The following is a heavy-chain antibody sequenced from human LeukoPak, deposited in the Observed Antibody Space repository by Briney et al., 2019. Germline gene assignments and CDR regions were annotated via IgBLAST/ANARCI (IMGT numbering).Heavy chain of an antibody. CDR3: ARGVGAVYWYFDL. CDR2: IYYSGST. CDR1: GGSISSYY. V-gene: IGHV4-59*01. D-gene: IGHD1-26*01. J-gene: IGHJ2*01. Sequence: SETLSLTCTVSGGSISSYYWSWIRQPPGKGLEWIGYIYYSGSTNYNPSLKSRVTISVDTSKNQFSLKLSSVTAADTAVYYCARGVGAVYWYFDLWGRGTLVTVSS.